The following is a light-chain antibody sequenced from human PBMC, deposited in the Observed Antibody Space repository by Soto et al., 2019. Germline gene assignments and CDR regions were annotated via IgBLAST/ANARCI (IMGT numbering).Light chain of an antibody. CDR3: QQYNKWPQ. CDR1: QSASNK. Sequence: EIVMTQSPGTLSVSPGERATLFCRASQSASNKLAWYQQKPGQAPRLIIYGASTRATGIPARFSGSGSGTDFTLTISSLQSEDFAIYYCQQYNKWPQFGGGTKVEIK. V-gene: IGKV3-15*01. CDR2: GAS. J-gene: IGKJ4*02.